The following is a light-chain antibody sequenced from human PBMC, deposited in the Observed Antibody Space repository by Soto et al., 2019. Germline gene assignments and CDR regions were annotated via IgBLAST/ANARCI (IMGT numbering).Light chain of an antibody. CDR3: SSYGGSTTVV. J-gene: IGLJ2*01. V-gene: IGLV2-8*01. CDR2: EVS. Sequence: QSALTQPPSASGSPGQSVTISCTGSSSDVGGYNYVYWYQQHPGKAPKLMIYEVSKRPSGVPDRRSISKSGNTASLTVSGRQDENEDDYYGSSYGGSTTVVFGGGTKLTVL. CDR1: SSDVGGYNY.